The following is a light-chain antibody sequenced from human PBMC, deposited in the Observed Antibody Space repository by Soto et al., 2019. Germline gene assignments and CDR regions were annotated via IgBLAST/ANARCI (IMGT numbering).Light chain of an antibody. Sequence: QSVLTQPPSVSGAPGQRVTISCTGSSSNIGAGHAVHWYQQLPGTAPKLLIHSNNNRPSGVPDRFSGSKSGTSASRAIAGLQSDDEADYYCQSDGPTLRTSLFGGGTQLTVL. CDR2: SNN. J-gene: IGLJ2*01. CDR1: SSNIGAGHA. V-gene: IGLV1-40*01. CDR3: QSDGPTLRTSL.